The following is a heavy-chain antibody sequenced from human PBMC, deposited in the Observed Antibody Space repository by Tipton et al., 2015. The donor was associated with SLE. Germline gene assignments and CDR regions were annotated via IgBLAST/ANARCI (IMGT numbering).Heavy chain of an antibody. J-gene: IGHJ2*01. CDR1: GFRFSEYW. Sequence: GSLRLSCAASGFRFSEYWMHWVRQAPGKGLVWVSRIISDGGGADYADSVKGRFTISRDNSKNTLYLQMDSLRAEDTAVYYCARADGVVGGQVPYWYFDLWGRGTLVTVSS. D-gene: IGHD1-26*01. CDR3: ARADGVVGGQVPYWYFDL. V-gene: IGHV3-74*01. CDR2: IISDGGGA.